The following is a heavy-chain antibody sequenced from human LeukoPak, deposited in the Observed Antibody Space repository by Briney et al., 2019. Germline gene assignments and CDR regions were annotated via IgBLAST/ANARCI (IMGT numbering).Heavy chain of an antibody. CDR2: ISSSSSYI. V-gene: IGHV3-21*01. CDR3: ASAPGGWYFDY. Sequence: GGSLRLSCAASGSTLSSYMNWVRQAPGKGLEWVSSISSSSSYIYYAESVEGRFTISRDNAKNSLYLQMNSLRAEDTAVYYCASAPGGWYFDYWGQGTLVTVSS. CDR1: GSTLSSY. D-gene: IGHD6-19*01. J-gene: IGHJ4*02.